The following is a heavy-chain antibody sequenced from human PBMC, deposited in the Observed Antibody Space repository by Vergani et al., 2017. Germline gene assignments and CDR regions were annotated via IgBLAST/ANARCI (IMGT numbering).Heavy chain of an antibody. V-gene: IGHV3-33*01. CDR1: GFTFSSYG. CDR3: AGERAPFTMIVVVTPDY. D-gene: IGHD3-22*01. J-gene: IGHJ4*02. CDR2: IWYDGSNK. Sequence: QVQLVESGGGVVQPGRSLRLSCAASGFTFSSYGMHWVRQAPGKGLEGVAVIWYDGSNKYYADSVKGRFTISRDNSKNTLYLQMNSLRAEDTAVYYWAGERAPFTMIVVVTPDYWGQGTLVTVSS.